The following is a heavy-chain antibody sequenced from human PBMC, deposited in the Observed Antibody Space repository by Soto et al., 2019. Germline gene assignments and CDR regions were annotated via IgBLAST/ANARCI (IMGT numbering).Heavy chain of an antibody. V-gene: IGHV4-61*01. CDR1: GGSVRDGSYY. J-gene: IGHJ5*02. Sequence: SETLSLTCTVSGGSVRDGSYYWAWLRQPPGKGLEWIGHIYHSGSTIYNPSLESRVTISIDTSKSQFSLNLNSMTAADTAVYYCAGYNWNYYFDPWGQGTLVTVSS. CDR2: IYHSGST. CDR3: AGYNWNYYFDP. D-gene: IGHD1-7*01.